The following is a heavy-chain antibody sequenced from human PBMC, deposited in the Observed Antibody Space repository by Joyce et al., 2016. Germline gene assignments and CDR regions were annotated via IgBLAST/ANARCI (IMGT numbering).Heavy chain of an antibody. J-gene: IGHJ4*02. CDR1: GGSISSCDYY. V-gene: IGHV4-30-4*01. CDR3: ARGNGDFWSGYYNYFDY. D-gene: IGHD3-3*01. Sequence: QVQLQESGPGLVKPSQTLSLTCTVSGGSISSCDYYWSWVRQSPGKGLEWIGYIYFSGSTHRNTSLKSRLTISADTSKNQFSLKVRSVTAADTAVYYCARGNGDFWSGYYNYFDYWGQGILVTVSS. CDR2: IYFSGST.